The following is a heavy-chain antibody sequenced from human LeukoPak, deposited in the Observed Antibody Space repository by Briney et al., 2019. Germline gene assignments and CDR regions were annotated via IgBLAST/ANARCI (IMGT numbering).Heavy chain of an antibody. Sequence: SETLSLTCTVSGGSISSSSYYWGWIRQPPGKGLEWIGSIYYSGSTYYNPSLKSRVTISVDTSKNQFSLKLSSVTAADTAVYYCVRQAKYSSSWYGYYYMDVWGKGTTVTVSS. CDR2: IYYSGST. V-gene: IGHV4-39*01. D-gene: IGHD6-13*01. CDR1: GGSISSSSYY. J-gene: IGHJ6*03. CDR3: VRQAKYSSSWYGYYYMDV.